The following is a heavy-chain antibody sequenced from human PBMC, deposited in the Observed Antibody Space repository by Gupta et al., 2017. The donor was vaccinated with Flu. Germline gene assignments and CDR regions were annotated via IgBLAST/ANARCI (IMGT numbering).Heavy chain of an antibody. J-gene: IGHJ6*02. CDR3: AKDVDSTVTSKAYYYYGMDV. Sequence: EVQLLESGGGLVQPGGSLRLSCAASGFTFSNYAMTWVGQAPGQGLEWFSGISPIGDGTYYTDSVNGRATSSRDNSKNTLFLQMNALRAEDKAGYYCAKDVDSTVTSKAYYYYGMDVWGQGTTVTVSS. D-gene: IGHD4-17*01. CDR1: GFTFSNYA. CDR2: ISPIGDGT. V-gene: IGHV3-23*01.